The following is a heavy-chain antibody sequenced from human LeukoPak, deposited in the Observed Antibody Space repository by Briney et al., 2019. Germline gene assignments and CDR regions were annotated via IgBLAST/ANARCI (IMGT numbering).Heavy chain of an antibody. V-gene: IGHV3-11*04. Sequence: GGSLRLSCAASGSTFSDYYMSWIRQAPGKGLEWVSYISSSGSTIYYADSVKGRFTISRDNAKNSLYLQMNSLRAEDTAVYYCARLWVYGDYVDYWGQGTLVTVSS. CDR3: ARLWVYGDYVDY. CDR2: ISSSGSTI. D-gene: IGHD4-17*01. CDR1: GSTFSDYY. J-gene: IGHJ4*02.